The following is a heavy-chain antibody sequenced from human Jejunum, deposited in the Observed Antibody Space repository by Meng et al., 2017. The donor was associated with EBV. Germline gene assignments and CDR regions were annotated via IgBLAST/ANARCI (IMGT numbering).Heavy chain of an antibody. V-gene: IGHV4-61*01. Sequence: QLQRQESGPGLVKSSEPLSLTCTVSGGSVNSGNVYWSWIRQPPGKGLEWIGYIYYSGSTNYIPSLKSRVTISLDTSKNQFSLKLSSVTAADTAVYYCAGLRYSGYDRAFDYWGQGALVTVSS. CDR3: AGLRYSGYDRAFDY. D-gene: IGHD5-12*01. CDR1: GGSVNSGNVY. J-gene: IGHJ4*02. CDR2: IYYSGST.